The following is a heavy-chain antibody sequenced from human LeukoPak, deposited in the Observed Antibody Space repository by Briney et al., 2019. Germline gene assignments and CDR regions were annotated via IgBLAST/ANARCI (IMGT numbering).Heavy chain of an antibody. V-gene: IGHV4-39*01. CDR3: ARHGRGPLLRFGRKGFDY. CDR2: IYYSGST. CDR1: GGSISSSSYY. J-gene: IGHJ4*02. D-gene: IGHD3-10*01. Sequence: SETLSLTCTVSGGSISSSSYYWGSIRQPPGKGLEWIGSIYYSGSTYYNPSLKSRVTISVDTSKNQFSLKLSSVTAADTAVYYCARHGRGPLLRFGRKGFDYWGQGTLVTVSS.